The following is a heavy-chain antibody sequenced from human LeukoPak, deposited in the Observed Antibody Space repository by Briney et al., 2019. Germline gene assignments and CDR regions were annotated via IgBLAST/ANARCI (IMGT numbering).Heavy chain of an antibody. J-gene: IGHJ3*02. Sequence: SETLSLTCAVYGGSFSGYYWSWIRQPPGKGLEWIGEINHSGSTNYNPSLKSRVTISVDTSKNQFSLKLGSVTAADTAVYYCARGDVDPYVFDIWGQGTMVTVSS. V-gene: IGHV4-34*01. CDR3: ARGDVDPYVFDI. CDR2: INHSGST. D-gene: IGHD3-10*02. CDR1: GGSFSGYY.